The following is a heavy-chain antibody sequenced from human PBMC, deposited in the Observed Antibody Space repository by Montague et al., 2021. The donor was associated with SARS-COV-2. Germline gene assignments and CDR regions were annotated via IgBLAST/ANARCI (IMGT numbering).Heavy chain of an antibody. CDR1: GGSINNYY. V-gene: IGHV4-34*01. J-gene: IGHJ4*02. D-gene: IGHD3-3*01. Sequence: SETLSLTCAVSGGSINNYYWTWIRQAPGKGLEWIGEIDHGGATNYNPSLRSRLTLSVDTSKNQFSLKLRSVTAADTAVYFCASARRQRLSVFGVLAGGRELQRYALDDWGLGIPVTVSS. CDR2: IDHGGAT. CDR3: ASARRQRLSVFGVLAGGRELQRYALDD.